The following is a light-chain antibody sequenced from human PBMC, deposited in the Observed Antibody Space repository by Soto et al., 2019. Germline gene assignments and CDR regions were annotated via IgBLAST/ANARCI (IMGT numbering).Light chain of an antibody. CDR3: CSYAGSVTYV. Sequence: QSALTQPRSVSGSPGQSVTISCTGTSSDVGGYNYVSWYQQHPGKAPKLMIYDVSERPSGVPDRFSGSKAGNTASLTISGLQAEDEADYYCCSYAGSVTYVFGTGTKLTVL. V-gene: IGLV2-11*01. CDR2: DVS. J-gene: IGLJ1*01. CDR1: SSDVGGYNY.